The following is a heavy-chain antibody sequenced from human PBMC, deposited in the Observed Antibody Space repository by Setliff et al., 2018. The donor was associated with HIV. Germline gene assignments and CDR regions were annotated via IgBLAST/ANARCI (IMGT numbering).Heavy chain of an antibody. Sequence: SVKVSCKASGYSFTNYYIHWVRQAPGQGLEWMGGIIPIFGTANYAQKFQGRVTITADESTSTAYMELSSLRYDDTAIYYCARSPDPYSGTTDYWGQGTLVTVSS. V-gene: IGHV1-69*13. J-gene: IGHJ4*02. CDR1: GYSFTNYY. CDR3: ARSPDPYSGTTDY. CDR2: IIPIFGTA. D-gene: IGHD1-26*01.